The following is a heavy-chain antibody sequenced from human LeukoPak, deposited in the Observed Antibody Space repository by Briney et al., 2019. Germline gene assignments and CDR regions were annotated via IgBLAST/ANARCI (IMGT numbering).Heavy chain of an antibody. CDR2: INHSGST. D-gene: IGHD2-2*01. V-gene: IGHV4-34*01. CDR1: GGSFSGYY. CDR3: ASQGYCSSTSCSAPVGY. Sequence: SETLSLTCAVYGGSFSGYYWSWIRQPPGKGLEWIGEINHSGSTNYNPSLKSRVTISVDTPKNQFSLKLGSVTAADTAVYYCASQGYCSSTSCSAPVGYWGQGTLFTVSS. J-gene: IGHJ4*02.